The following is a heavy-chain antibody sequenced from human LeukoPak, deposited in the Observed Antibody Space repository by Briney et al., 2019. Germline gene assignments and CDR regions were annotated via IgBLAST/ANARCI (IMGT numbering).Heavy chain of an antibody. CDR2: INTDGSST. J-gene: IGHJ4*02. CDR1: GFTFSSYW. CDR3: ARAQLYYHGSGSYYTPTDY. D-gene: IGHD3-10*01. Sequence: QPGGSLRLSCVVSGFTFSSYWMHCVRQAPGKGLVWVSRINTDGSSTKYADSVKGRFSISRDNAKNTLYLQMDSLRAEDTAVYYCARAQLYYHGSGSYYTPTDYWGQGTLVAVSS. V-gene: IGHV3-74*01.